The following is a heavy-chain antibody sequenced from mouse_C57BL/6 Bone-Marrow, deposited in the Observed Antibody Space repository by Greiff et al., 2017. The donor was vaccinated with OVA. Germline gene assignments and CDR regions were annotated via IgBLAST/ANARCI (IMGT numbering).Heavy chain of an antibody. CDR2: IYPRSGNT. CDR3: ARSGYYYAMDY. V-gene: IGHV1-81*01. D-gene: IGHD3-1*01. J-gene: IGHJ4*01. CDR1: GYTFTSYG. Sequence: QVQLKESGAELARPGASVKLSCKASGYTFTSYGISWVKQRTGQGLEWIGEIYPRSGNTYYNEKFKGKATLTADKSSSTAYMELRSLPSEDSAVYFCARSGYYYAMDYWGQGTAVTVSS.